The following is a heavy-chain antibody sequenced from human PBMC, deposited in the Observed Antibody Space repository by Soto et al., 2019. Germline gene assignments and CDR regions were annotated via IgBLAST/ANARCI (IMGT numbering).Heavy chain of an antibody. CDR1: GFIFSSYG. CDR3: ARNNYFSNYYFDY. Sequence: GSLRLSCAASGFIFSSYGMSWVRQAPGKGLEWVSAISGSGGGTGGSTYYTYYADSVKGRFTISRDNSENTLYLQMNSLRAEDTAVYYCARNNYFSNYYFDYWGQGTLVTVSS. D-gene: IGHD3-16*01. J-gene: IGHJ4*02. CDR2: ISGSGGGTGGSTYYT. V-gene: IGHV3-23*01.